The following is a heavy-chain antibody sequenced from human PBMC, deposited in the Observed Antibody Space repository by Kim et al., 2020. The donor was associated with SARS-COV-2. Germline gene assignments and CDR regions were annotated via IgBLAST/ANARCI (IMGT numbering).Heavy chain of an antibody. J-gene: IGHJ2*01. V-gene: IGHV5-51*01. D-gene: IGHD6-19*01. CDR3: ARQVAVAGPLGYFDL. CDR1: GYSFTSYW. CDR2: IYPGDSDT. Sequence: GESLKISCKGSGYSFTSYWIGWVRQMPGKGLEWMGIIYPGDSDTRYSPSFQGQVTISADKSISTAYLQWSSLKASDTAMYYCARQVAVAGPLGYFDLWGRGTLVTVSS.